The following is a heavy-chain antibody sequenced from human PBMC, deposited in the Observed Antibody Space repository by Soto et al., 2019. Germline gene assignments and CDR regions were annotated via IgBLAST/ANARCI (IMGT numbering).Heavy chain of an antibody. V-gene: IGHV4-34*01. Sequence: QVQLQQWGAGLLKPSETLSLTCAVYGGSFSGYYWSWIRQPPGKGLEWIGEINHSGSTNYNPSLKGRVPISGDPAQNQFSLKLSSVTAADTAVYYCARGRITMTNWGQGTLVTVSS. J-gene: IGHJ4*02. CDR1: GGSFSGYY. CDR3: ARGRITMTN. D-gene: IGHD3-22*01. CDR2: INHSGST.